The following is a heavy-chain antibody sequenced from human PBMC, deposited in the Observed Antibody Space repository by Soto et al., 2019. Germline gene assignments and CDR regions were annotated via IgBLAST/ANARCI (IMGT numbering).Heavy chain of an antibody. Sequence: EVQLVESGGGLVQPGGSLRLSCAASGFTFSSYDMHWVRQATGKGLEWVSAIGTAGDTYYPGSVKGRFTISRENAKNSLYLQMNSLRAEDTAVYYCARAPLWAAGPQGAFDIWGQGTMVTVSS. V-gene: IGHV3-13*01. CDR2: IGTAGDT. CDR3: ARAPLWAAGPQGAFDI. D-gene: IGHD6-13*01. CDR1: GFTFSSYD. J-gene: IGHJ3*02.